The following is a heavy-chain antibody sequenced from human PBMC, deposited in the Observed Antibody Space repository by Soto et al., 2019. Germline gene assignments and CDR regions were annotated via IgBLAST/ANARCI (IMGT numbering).Heavy chain of an antibody. CDR3: AKGVSRGYYNYGVDV. D-gene: IGHD3-10*01. Sequence: WGSLRVSCAASVFTFDAYAMSWVRQAPGKGLEWVSAITGSGGSTYYADSVKGRFTISRDNSKDTLYLQMTSLRAEDTGVYYCAKGVSRGYYNYGVDVWGQGTTVTVSS. CDR2: ITGSGGST. J-gene: IGHJ6*01. CDR1: VFTFDAYA. V-gene: IGHV3-23*01.